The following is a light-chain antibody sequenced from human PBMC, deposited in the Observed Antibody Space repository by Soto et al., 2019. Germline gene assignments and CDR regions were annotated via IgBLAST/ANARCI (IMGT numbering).Light chain of an antibody. Sequence: EMVITPSPATLPVSPGERATLSCRASQSVSSNLAWYQQKPGQAPRLLIYGASTRATGIPARFSGSGSGTEFTLTISSLQSEDFAVYYCQQFSSYPLTFGGGTKVDIK. CDR2: GAS. V-gene: IGKV3-15*01. J-gene: IGKJ4*01. CDR3: QQFSSYPLT. CDR1: QSVSSN.